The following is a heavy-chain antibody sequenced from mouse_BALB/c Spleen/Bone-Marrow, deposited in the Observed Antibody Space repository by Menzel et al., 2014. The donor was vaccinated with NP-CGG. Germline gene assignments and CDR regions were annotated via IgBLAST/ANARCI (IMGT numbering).Heavy chain of an antibody. J-gene: IGHJ2*01. CDR2: IDPANGNT. Sequence: EVQLHQSGAELVKPGASVKLSCTASGFNIKDTYMHWVKQRPEQGLEWIGRIDPANGNTKYDPKFQGKATITADTSSNTAYLQLSSLTSENTAVYYCSYGSSYAYFDYWGQGATLTVSS. V-gene: IGHV14-3*02. D-gene: IGHD1-1*01. CDR1: GFNIKDTY. CDR3: SYGSSYAYFDY.